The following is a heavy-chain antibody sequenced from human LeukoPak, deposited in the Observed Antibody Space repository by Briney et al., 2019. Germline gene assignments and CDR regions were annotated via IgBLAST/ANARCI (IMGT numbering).Heavy chain of an antibody. V-gene: IGHV1-2*02. D-gene: IGHD6-13*01. J-gene: IGHJ4*02. CDR1: GYTFTGYY. CDR2: INPNSGGT. Sequence: ASVKVSCKASGYTFTGYYMHWVRQAPGQGLEWMGWINPNSGGTNYAQKFQGRVTMTRVTSISTAYMELSRLRSDDTAVYYCARGDSYSRTEDYWGQRTLVTVSS. CDR3: ARGDSYSRTEDY.